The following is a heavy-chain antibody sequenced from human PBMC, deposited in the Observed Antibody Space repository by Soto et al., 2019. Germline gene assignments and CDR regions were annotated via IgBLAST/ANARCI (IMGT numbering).Heavy chain of an antibody. CDR2: TYYRSKWCH. D-gene: IGHD1-7*01. CDR3: ARDGNLGGTRANDY. V-gene: IGHV6-1*01. J-gene: IGHJ4*02. Sequence: PSQTLSLTCVISGDSVSSSSAAWNWIRQSPSRGLEWLGRTYYRSKWCHDYAVSVKGRITINADTSKNKFSLKLNSVTPDDTAVYYCARDGNLGGTRANDYWGQGTLVTVSS. CDR1: GDSVSSSSAA.